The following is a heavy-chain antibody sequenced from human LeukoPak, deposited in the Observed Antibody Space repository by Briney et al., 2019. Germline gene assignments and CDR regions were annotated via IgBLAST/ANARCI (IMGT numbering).Heavy chain of an antibody. J-gene: IGHJ3*02. CDR3: ARDLTMVRGAEGPI. D-gene: IGHD3-10*01. CDR1: GGSLSSYY. CDR2: IYYSGST. V-gene: IGHV4-59*01. Sequence: SETLSLTCTASGGSLSSYYWSWIRQPPGKGLEWIGYIYYSGSTNYSPSLKSRVTISVDTSKNQFSLKLSSVTAADTAVYYCARDLTMVRGAEGPIWGQGTMVTVSS.